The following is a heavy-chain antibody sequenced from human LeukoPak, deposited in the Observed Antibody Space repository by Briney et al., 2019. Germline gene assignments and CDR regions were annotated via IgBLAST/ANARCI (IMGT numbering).Heavy chain of an antibody. Sequence: SETLSLTCTFSGGSIRSYYWSWIRQPPGKGLEWIGYIYYSGSTNYNPSRKSRVPISVDTSKNKCSLKLSSVTAADTAVYYCARGATNWFDPWGQGTLVTVSS. CDR2: IYYSGST. CDR3: ARGATNWFDP. CDR1: GGSIRSYY. J-gene: IGHJ5*02. V-gene: IGHV4-59*08.